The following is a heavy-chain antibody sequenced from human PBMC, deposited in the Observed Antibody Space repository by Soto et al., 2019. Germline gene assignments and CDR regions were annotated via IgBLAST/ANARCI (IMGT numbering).Heavy chain of an antibody. Sequence: QVQLVQSGAEVKKPGASVKVSCKASGYTFTSYGITWVRQAPGQGLEWMGWISGYNGNTKYAQKLQGRVTMTTDTSTSTAYMELRRLRSDDTAVYFCASALGAQIVYYWGQGTLFTVSS. CDR2: ISGYNGNT. D-gene: IGHD1-26*01. CDR1: GYTFTSYG. CDR3: ASALGAQIVYY. J-gene: IGHJ4*02. V-gene: IGHV1-18*01.